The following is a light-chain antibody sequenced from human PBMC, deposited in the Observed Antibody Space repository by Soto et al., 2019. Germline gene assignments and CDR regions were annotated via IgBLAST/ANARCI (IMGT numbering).Light chain of an antibody. CDR1: ESVSTN. J-gene: IGKJ4*01. CDR2: GAS. Sequence: EIVMTQSPATLSLAPGERVTLSCRASESVSTNLAWYQQKPGQAPRLLIYGASTRATGIPARFSGSGSGTEFTLTISSLQSEDFAVYYCQQYNVWPLTFGGGTKVDI. CDR3: QQYNVWPLT. V-gene: IGKV3-15*01.